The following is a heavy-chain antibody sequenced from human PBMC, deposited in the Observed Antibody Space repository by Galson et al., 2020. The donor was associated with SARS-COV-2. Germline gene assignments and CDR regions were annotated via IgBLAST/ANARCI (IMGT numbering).Heavy chain of an antibody. CDR2: INHSGST. CDR1: GGSFSGYY. J-gene: IGHJ5*02. Sequence: SETLSLTCAVYGGSFSGYYWSWIRQPPGKGLEWIGEINHSGSTNYNPSLKSRVTISVDTSKNQFSLKLSSVTAADTAVYYCARKKLGAARPPSNWFDPWGQGTLVTVSS. V-gene: IGHV4-34*01. CDR3: ARKKLGAARPPSNWFDP. D-gene: IGHD6-6*01.